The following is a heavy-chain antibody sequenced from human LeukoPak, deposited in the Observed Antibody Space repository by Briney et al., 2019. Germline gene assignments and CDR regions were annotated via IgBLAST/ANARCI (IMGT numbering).Heavy chain of an antibody. V-gene: IGHV3-23*01. D-gene: IGHD2-15*01. Sequence: GGSLRLSCAASGFTFSSYAMSWVRQAPGKGLEWVSAISGSGGSTYYADSVKGRFTISRDNSKSTLYLQMNSLRAEDTGVYYCAKDRHCSGGSCYSGTPSRNWCDPWGQGTLVTVSS. J-gene: IGHJ5*02. CDR1: GFTFSSYA. CDR2: ISGSGGST. CDR3: AKDRHCSGGSCYSGTPSRNWCDP.